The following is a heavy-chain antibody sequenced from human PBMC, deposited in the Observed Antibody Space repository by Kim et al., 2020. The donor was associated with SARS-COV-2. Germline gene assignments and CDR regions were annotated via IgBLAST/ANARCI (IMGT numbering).Heavy chain of an antibody. V-gene: IGHV4-39*07. D-gene: IGHD3-10*01. CDR1: GGSISSSSYY. CDR2: IYYSGST. J-gene: IGHJ4*02. Sequence: SETLSLTCTVSGGSISSSSYYWGWIRQPPGKGLEWIGSIYYSGSTYYNPSLKSRVTISVDTSKNQFSLKLSSVTAADTAVYYCARDGRYGSGWLTKNKRSFHYWGQGLLVTVSS. CDR3: ARDGRYGSGWLTKNKRSFHY.